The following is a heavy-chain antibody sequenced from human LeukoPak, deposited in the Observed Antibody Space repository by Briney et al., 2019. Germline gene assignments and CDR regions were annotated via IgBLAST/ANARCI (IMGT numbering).Heavy chain of an antibody. Sequence: GGSLRLSCAASEFTFSSYAMSWVRQAPGKGLEWVSAISDSGGSSYYADSVKGRFTVSRDNSKNTMYLQMNSLRAEDTAVYYCAKDRRACSSSSCYYRFDYWGQGTLVTVSS. J-gene: IGHJ4*02. D-gene: IGHD2-2*01. CDR1: EFTFSSYA. CDR3: AKDRRACSSSSCYYRFDY. V-gene: IGHV3-23*01. CDR2: ISDSGGSS.